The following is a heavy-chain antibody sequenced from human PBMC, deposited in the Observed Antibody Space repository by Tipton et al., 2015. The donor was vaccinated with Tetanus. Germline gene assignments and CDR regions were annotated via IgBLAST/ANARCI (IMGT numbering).Heavy chain of an antibody. J-gene: IGHJ5*02. CDR2: IDYSGTT. V-gene: IGHV4-34*01. CDR3: AKGGGGSSVMGRYRNWFDP. D-gene: IGHD2-15*01. Sequence: LRLSCAAYGGSFGGYYWSWIRQPPGKGLEWIGEIDYSGTTNYNTSLQSRVTISVDTSKKHFSLTLRTLTAAGTAVYFCAKGGGGSSVMGRYRNWFDPWGPGSLVIVSS. CDR1: GGSFGGYY.